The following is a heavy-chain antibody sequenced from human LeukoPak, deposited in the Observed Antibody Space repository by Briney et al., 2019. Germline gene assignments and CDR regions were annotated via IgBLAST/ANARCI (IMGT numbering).Heavy chain of an antibody. V-gene: IGHV3-23*01. J-gene: IGHJ4*02. CDR2: ISGSGGST. CDR1: GFTFSSYA. CDR3: ALHGEKAAGRHDY. Sequence: GGSLRLSCAASGFTFSSYAMSWVRHAPGKGLEWVSAISGSGGSTYYADSVKGLFTISRDNSKNTLYLQMNTLRAEHTAVYYCALHGEKAAGRHDYWGQGTLVTVSS. D-gene: IGHD6-19*01.